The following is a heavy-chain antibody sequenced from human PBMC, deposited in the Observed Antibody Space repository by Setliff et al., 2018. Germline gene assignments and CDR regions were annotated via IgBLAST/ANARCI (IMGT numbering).Heavy chain of an antibody. Sequence: SETLSLTCTVSGGSISSYYWSWIRQPAGKGLEWIGRIYTSGSTNYNPSLKSRVTMSVDTSNNQFSLKLSSVTAADTAVYYCARSYYNFWSGYYRVNWFDPWGQGTLVTVSS. CDR3: ARSYYNFWSGYYRVNWFDP. V-gene: IGHV4-4*07. CDR1: GGSISSYY. J-gene: IGHJ5*02. D-gene: IGHD3-3*01. CDR2: IYTSGST.